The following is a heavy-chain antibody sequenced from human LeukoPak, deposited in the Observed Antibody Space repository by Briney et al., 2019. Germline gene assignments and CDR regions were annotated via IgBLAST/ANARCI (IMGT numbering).Heavy chain of an antibody. D-gene: IGHD6-13*01. CDR2: ISGSGGST. CDR1: GFTFSSYA. CDR3: TKDDIAAAGTDDDY. J-gene: IGHJ4*02. Sequence: PGGSLRLSCAASGFTFSSYAMSWVRQAPGKGLEWVSAISGSGGSTYYADSVKGRFTISRDNSKNTLYLQMNSLRAEDTAVYYCTKDDIAAAGTDDDYWGQGTLVTVSS. V-gene: IGHV3-23*01.